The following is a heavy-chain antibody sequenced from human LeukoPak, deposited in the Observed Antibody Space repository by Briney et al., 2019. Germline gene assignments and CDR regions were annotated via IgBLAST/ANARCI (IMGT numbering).Heavy chain of an antibody. Sequence: GGSLRLSCAASGITFSTYSMNWVRQAPGKGPEWVSSISSSSGYIYYADSLKGRFTISRDNAKNSLYLQMNSLRAEDTAVYYCARDTDGFESGYGYYYYHGMDVWGQGTTVTVSS. V-gene: IGHV3-21*01. CDR2: ISSSSGYI. CDR3: ARDTDGFESGYGYYYYHGMDV. CDR1: GITFSTYS. J-gene: IGHJ6*02. D-gene: IGHD3-3*01.